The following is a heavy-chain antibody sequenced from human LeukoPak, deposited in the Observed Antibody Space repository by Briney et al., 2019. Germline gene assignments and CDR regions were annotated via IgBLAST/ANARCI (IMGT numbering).Heavy chain of an antibody. D-gene: IGHD1-26*01. CDR2: ISGSGDGT. Sequence: GSLRLSCVASGFRFGDFAMSWVRLAPGKGLEWASSISGSGDGTYYADSVKGRFTISRDNSRNTMYLQTNSLRAEDTALYYCAKQEGWELGDYYFDYWGQGTLVTVSS. V-gene: IGHV3-23*01. CDR1: GFRFGDFA. J-gene: IGHJ4*02. CDR3: AKQEGWELGDYYFDY.